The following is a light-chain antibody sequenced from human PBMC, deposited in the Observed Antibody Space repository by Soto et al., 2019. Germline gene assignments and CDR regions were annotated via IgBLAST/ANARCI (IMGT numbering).Light chain of an antibody. Sequence: EIVMPQYPATLSVSPGERATLSCRASQSVDSNLAWYQQKPGQAPRLLIFGASPRATGIPARFSGSGSGTDFTLTISSLQSEDFGVYFCQQYDNWPLTFGGGNKVEIK. CDR3: QQYDNWPLT. J-gene: IGKJ4*01. CDR2: GAS. V-gene: IGKV3D-15*01. CDR1: QSVDSN.